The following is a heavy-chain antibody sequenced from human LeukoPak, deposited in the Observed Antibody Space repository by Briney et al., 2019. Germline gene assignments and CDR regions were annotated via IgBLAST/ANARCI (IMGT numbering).Heavy chain of an antibody. D-gene: IGHD3-22*01. Sequence: HTGGSLRLSCAASGFTFSSYSMNWVRQAPGKGLEWVSYISSSSSTIYYADSVKGRFTISRDNAKNSLYLQMNSLRAEDTAVYYCARGFLKFYDSTHPVIGYWGQGTLVSVPS. CDR3: ARGFLKFYDSTHPVIGY. CDR2: ISSSSSTI. V-gene: IGHV3-48*01. J-gene: IGHJ4*02. CDR1: GFTFSSYS.